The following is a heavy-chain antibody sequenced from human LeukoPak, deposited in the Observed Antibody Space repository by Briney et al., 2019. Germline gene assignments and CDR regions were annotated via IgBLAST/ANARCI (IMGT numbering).Heavy chain of an antibody. CDR1: GGTFSSYA. J-gene: IGHJ6*02. CDR2: IIPIFGTA. Sequence: GASVKVSCKASGGTFSSYAISWVRQAPGQGLEWMGGIIPIFGTANYAQKFQGRVTMITDTSTSTAYMELRSLRSDDTAVYFCARDGSVYCSRTSCYSGYYYYGMDVWGQGTTVTVSS. D-gene: IGHD2-2*01. CDR3: ARDGSVYCSRTSCYSGYYYYGMDV. V-gene: IGHV1-69*05.